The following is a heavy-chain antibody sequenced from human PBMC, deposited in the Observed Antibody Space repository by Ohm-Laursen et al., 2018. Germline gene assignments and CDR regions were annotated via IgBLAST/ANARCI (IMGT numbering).Heavy chain of an antibody. D-gene: IGHD3-10*01. CDR1: GFTFSSYW. J-gene: IGHJ6*02. V-gene: IGHV3-7*01. Sequence: SLRLSCTASGFTFSSYWMTWVRQAPGKELEWVANIKEDGSQKNYVDSVKGRFTISRDNANNFLYLQMNSLRAEDTAVYYCARDLKYGGWGGEEDYYYGIDVWGQGTTVTVSS. CDR2: IKEDGSQK. CDR3: ARDLKYGGWGGEEDYYYGIDV.